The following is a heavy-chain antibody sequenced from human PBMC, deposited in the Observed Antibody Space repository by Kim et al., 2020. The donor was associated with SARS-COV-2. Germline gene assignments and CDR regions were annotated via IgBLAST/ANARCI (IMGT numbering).Heavy chain of an antibody. J-gene: IGHJ6*02. V-gene: IGHV3-30*04. CDR1: GFTFSSYA. CDR2: ISYDGSNK. CDR3: ARDSETKYYYDSSGYYYGRAVYYYYYGMDV. D-gene: IGHD3-22*01. Sequence: GGSLRLSCAASGFTFSSYAMHWVRQAPGKGLEWVAVISYDGSNKYYADSVKGRFTISRDNSKNTLYLQMNSLRAEDTAVYYCARDSETKYYYDSSGYYYGRAVYYYYYGMDVGGQGTTVTVSS.